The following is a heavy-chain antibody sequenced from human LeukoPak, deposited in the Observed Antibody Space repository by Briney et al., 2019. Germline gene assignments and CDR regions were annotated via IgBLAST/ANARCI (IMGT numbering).Heavy chain of an antibody. J-gene: IGHJ4*02. CDR2: IKLDGSEK. Sequence: GGSLRLSCAASGFTFSSYWVSWFRQAPGKGLEWVANIKLDGSEKYYVDSVKGRFTISRDNAKNSQYLQMNSLRAEDTAVYYCAREISGGGYFDYWGQGTLVTVSS. V-gene: IGHV3-7*01. CDR1: GFTFSSYW. D-gene: IGHD2-15*01. CDR3: AREISGGGYFDY.